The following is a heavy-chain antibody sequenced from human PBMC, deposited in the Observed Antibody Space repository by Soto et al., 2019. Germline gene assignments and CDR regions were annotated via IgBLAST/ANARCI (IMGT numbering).Heavy chain of an antibody. J-gene: IGHJ4*02. D-gene: IGHD3-10*01. CDR2: IYHSGIT. CDR1: GGSISSSNW. Sequence: QVQLQESGPGLVKPSGTLSLTCAVSGGSISSSNWWSWVRQPPGKGLEWIGEIYHSGITNYNSSLKRRVTISIDKSKNQFSLKLTSVTAADTAVYYCATFIWRPGFDSWGQGTLVTVSS. CDR3: ATFIWRPGFDS. V-gene: IGHV4-4*02.